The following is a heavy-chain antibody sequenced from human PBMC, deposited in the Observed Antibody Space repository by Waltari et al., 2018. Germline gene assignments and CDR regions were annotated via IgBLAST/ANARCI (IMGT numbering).Heavy chain of an antibody. V-gene: IGHV4-31*03. CDR1: GGSISSGGHY. D-gene: IGHD6-6*01. Sequence: QVQLQESGPGLVKPSQTLSLPCTVSGGSISSGGHYCSWIRPHPGKGLEWIGYIDYSGSTYYNPSLKSRVTISVDTSKNQFSLKLSSVTAADTAVYYCARGYSSSPFDYWGQGTLVTVSS. J-gene: IGHJ4*02. CDR3: ARGYSSSPFDY. CDR2: IDYSGST.